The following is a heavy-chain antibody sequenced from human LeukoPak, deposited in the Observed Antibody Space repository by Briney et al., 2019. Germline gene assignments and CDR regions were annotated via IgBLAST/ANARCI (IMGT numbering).Heavy chain of an antibody. Sequence: PSQTLSLTCTVSGGSISSGGYYWSWIRQHPGTGLEWIGYIYYSGSTYYNPSLKSRVTISVDTSKNQFSLKLSSVTAADTAVYYCARGRYDISTGYDDAFDIWGQGTMVTVSS. CDR1: GGSISSGGYY. CDR3: ARGRYDISTGYDDAFDI. J-gene: IGHJ3*02. V-gene: IGHV4-31*03. D-gene: IGHD3-9*01. CDR2: IYYSGST.